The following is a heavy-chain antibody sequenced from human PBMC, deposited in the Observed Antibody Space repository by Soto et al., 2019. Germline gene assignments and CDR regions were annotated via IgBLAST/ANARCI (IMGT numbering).Heavy chain of an antibody. CDR3: ARDKTGNDFWSGYPYYYYGMDV. CDR2: INPNSGGT. Sequence: GASVKVSCKASGYTFTGYYMHWVRQAPGQGLEWMGWINPNSGGTNYAQKFQGRVTMTRDTSISTAYMELSRLRSDDTAVYCCARDKTGNDFWSGYPYYYYGMDVWGQGTTVTVSS. D-gene: IGHD3-3*01. CDR1: GYTFTGYY. V-gene: IGHV1-2*02. J-gene: IGHJ6*02.